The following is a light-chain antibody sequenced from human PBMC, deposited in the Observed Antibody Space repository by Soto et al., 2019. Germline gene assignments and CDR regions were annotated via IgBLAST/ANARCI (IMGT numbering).Light chain of an antibody. J-gene: IGKJ4*02. CDR2: DAT. V-gene: IGKV1-39*01. Sequence: DIQMTQSPSSLSASVGDRVTITCRASQTLKSYLNWYQHKPGKAPNLLIHDATTLHTGVPSRFSGSGSGTDFTLTISILQPEDFATYYGQQSFFTPRTFGEGTKVEIK. CDR1: QTLKSY. CDR3: QQSFFTPRT.